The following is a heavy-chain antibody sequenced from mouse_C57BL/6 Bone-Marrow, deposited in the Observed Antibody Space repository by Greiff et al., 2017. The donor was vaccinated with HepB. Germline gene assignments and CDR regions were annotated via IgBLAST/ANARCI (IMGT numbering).Heavy chain of an antibody. CDR2: IHPNSGST. Sequence: QVQLQQPGAELVKPGASVKLSCKASGYTFTSYWMHWVKQRPGQGLEWIGMIHPNSGSTNYNEKFKSKATLTVDKSSSTAYMQLSSLTSEDSAVYYCARRRDNGYWYFDVWGTGTTVTVSS. J-gene: IGHJ1*03. CDR3: ARRRDNGYWYFDV. V-gene: IGHV1-64*01. CDR1: GYTFTSYW.